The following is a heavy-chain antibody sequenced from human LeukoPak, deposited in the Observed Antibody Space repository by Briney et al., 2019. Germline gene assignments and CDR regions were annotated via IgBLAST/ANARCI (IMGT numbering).Heavy chain of an antibody. V-gene: IGHV3-30*18. J-gene: IGHJ4*02. D-gene: IGHD3-10*01. Sequence: GGPLTLSCAVSGFTFSSYDMHWVRQAPGKGLEWVADISYDGSNKYYADSVKGRFTVSRDNSKNTLYLQMNSLRAEDMAVYYCAKDRIPLLMGTGFDYWGQGTLVSVSS. CDR2: ISYDGSNK. CDR1: GFTFSSYD. CDR3: AKDRIPLLMGTGFDY.